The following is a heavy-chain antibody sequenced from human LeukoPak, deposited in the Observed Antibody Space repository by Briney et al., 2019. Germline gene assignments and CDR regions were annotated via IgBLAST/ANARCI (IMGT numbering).Heavy chain of an antibody. D-gene: IGHD6-13*01. CDR2: INPNSGGT. CDR1: GYTFTGYY. V-gene: IGHV1-2*02. Sequence: ASVKVSCKASGYTFTGYYMHWVRQAPGQGLEWMGWINPNSGGTNYAQKFQGRVTMTRDMSTSTAYMELSSLRSEDTAVYYCAAGFGSSWYDCYFDLWGRGTLVTVSS. J-gene: IGHJ2*01. CDR3: AAGFGSSWYDCYFDL.